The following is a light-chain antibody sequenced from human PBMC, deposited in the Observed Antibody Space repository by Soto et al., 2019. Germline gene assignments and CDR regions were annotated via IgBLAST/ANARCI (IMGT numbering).Light chain of an antibody. J-gene: IGKJ4*01. CDR1: HGVSNNY. CDR2: GAS. V-gene: IGKV3D-7*01. CDR3: QQNYNCPLS. Sequence: ILLPLSAGTLSLSTGARASLSCRTSHGVSNNYLAWYQQKPGEAPRLLIYGASTRATGIPARFSGSGSGTEFTLTISSLQSEDFAIYYCQQNYNCPLSFGEGTKVDIK.